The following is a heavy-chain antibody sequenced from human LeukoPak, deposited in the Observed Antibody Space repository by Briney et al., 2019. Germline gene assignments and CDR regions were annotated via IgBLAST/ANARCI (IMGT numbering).Heavy chain of an antibody. D-gene: IGHD5-18*01. V-gene: IGHV4-34*01. CDR2: INHSGST. CDR1: GGSFSGYY. J-gene: IGHJ4*02. Sequence: SETLSLTCAVYGGSFSGYYWSWIRQPPGKGLEWIGEINHSGSTNYNPSLKSRVTISVDTSKNQFFLKLSSVTAADTAVYYCARSGWGYSYGSYFDYWGQGTLVAVSS. CDR3: ARSGWGYSYGSYFDY.